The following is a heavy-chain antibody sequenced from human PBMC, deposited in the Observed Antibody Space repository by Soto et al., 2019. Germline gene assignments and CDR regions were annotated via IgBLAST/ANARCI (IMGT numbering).Heavy chain of an antibody. CDR2: IHSSGTT. J-gene: IGHJ6*02. D-gene: IGHD1-26*01. Sequence: QLYLQESGPGLVNPSKTLSLTCAVSGGSISGSSYWGWIRQPPGKGLEWIGTIHSSGTTYYDPSLRGRVTSSLHTSASQFSLRLTSVTAAETATYYCVRLSEWDHRGDVWGQGTTVTVSS. CDR3: VRLSEWDHRGDV. CDR1: GGSISGSSY. V-gene: IGHV4-39*01.